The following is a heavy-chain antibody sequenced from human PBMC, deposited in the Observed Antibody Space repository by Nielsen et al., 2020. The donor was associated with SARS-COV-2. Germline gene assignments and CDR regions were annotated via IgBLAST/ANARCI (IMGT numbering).Heavy chain of an antibody. D-gene: IGHD6-13*01. Sequence: ESLKISCAASGFIFGDYYMSWVRQPPGRGLEWIGHVYHGGDTDSNPSLTSRVTLSVDTSKNQFTLRLNSVTAADTAVYFCAREERHQQLAADYWGPGTLVTVTS. CDR2: VYHGGDT. CDR1: GFIFGDYY. V-gene: IGHV4-34*01. CDR3: AREERHQQLAADY. J-gene: IGHJ4*02.